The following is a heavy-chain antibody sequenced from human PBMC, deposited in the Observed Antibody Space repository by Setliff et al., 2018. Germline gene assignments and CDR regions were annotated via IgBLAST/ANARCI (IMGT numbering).Heavy chain of an antibody. CDR3: ARQGGAIEYGENARVFDS. J-gene: IGHJ4*02. V-gene: IGHV4-4*07. CDR1: GASISNYF. D-gene: IGHD1-1*01. CDR2: LYPDGST. Sequence: PSETLSLTCTVSGASISNYFWTWIRQPAGSGLEYIGRLYPDGSTNYNPSLRSRVAISVDKSENQLSLNLTSVTAADTAVYYCARQGGAIEYGENARVFDSWGQGIRVTVSS.